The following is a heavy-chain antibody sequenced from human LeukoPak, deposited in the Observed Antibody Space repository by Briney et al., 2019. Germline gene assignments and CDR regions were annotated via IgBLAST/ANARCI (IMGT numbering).Heavy chain of an antibody. D-gene: IGHD1-26*01. Sequence: ASVKVSCKASGYTFTSYAMHWVRQAPGQRLEWMGWINAGNGNTKYSQEFQGRVTITRDTSASTAYMELSSLRSEDMAVYYCARGEVRYVGGSYYEAFYYWGQGTLVTVSS. V-gene: IGHV1-3*03. CDR2: INAGNGNT. CDR3: ARGEVRYVGGSYYEAFYY. CDR1: GYTFTSYA. J-gene: IGHJ4*02.